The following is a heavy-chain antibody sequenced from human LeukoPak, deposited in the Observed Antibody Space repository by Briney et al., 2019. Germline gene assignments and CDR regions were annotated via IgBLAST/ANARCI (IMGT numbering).Heavy chain of an antibody. CDR1: GGSISSGGYY. J-gene: IGHJ4*02. Sequence: SETLSLTCTVSGGSISSGGYYWSWIRQHPGKRLEWIGYIYYSGSTYYNPSLKSRVTISVDTSKNQFSLKLSSVTAADTAVYYCARGRATGYVDYWGQGTLVTVSS. D-gene: IGHD3-9*01. CDR2: IYYSGST. CDR3: ARGRATGYVDY. V-gene: IGHV4-31*03.